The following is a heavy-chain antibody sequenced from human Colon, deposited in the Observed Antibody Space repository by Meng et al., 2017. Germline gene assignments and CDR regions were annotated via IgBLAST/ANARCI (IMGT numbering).Heavy chain of an antibody. V-gene: IGHV3-21*01. CDR3: ARDYPGNYYDSSGHYDY. J-gene: IGHJ4*02. Sequence: GESLKISCSASGFPFSSYSMNWVRQAPGKGLEWVSSISSSSSYIYYADSVKGRFTISRDNAKNSLYLQMNSLRAEDTAVYYCARDYPGNYYDSSGHYDYWGQGTLVTVSS. CDR2: ISSSSSYI. D-gene: IGHD3-22*01. CDR1: GFPFSSYS.